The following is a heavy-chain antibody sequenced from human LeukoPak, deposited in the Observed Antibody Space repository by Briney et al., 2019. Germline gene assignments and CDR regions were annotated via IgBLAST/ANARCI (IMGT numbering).Heavy chain of an antibody. V-gene: IGHV3-23*01. Sequence: GGSLRLSCTASGFTFSRYAMNWARQVPGKGLEWVSAISTSGRSTRYADSVKGRFAISRDNSKNTLYLQMNSLRADDTAIYYCARDLQQLKHNWFDPWGQGTLVTVSS. CDR2: ISTSGRST. J-gene: IGHJ5*02. D-gene: IGHD6-13*01. CDR3: ARDLQQLKHNWFDP. CDR1: GFTFSRYA.